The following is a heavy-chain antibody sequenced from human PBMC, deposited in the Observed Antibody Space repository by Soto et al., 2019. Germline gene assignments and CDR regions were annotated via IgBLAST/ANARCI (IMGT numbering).Heavy chain of an antibody. CDR1: GFTFSDYA. CDR2: VSASASNT. V-gene: IGHV3-23*01. J-gene: IGHJ4*02. Sequence: EVQLLEYGGGLVQPGGSLRLTCAASGFTFSDYAMSWVRQAPGKGLEWVSTVSASASNTHYADSVKGRLTISRDNSKNTLLLQMDSLRGEDRALYYCANVPIWCGSSRCYTEGFDYWGQGTLVIVSS. D-gene: IGHD2-2*01. CDR3: ANVPIWCGSSRCYTEGFDY.